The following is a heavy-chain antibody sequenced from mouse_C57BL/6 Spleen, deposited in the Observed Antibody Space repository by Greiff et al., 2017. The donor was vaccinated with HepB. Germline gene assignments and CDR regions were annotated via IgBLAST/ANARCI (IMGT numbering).Heavy chain of an antibody. CDR3: AKGGVYDGYYDAMDY. CDR2: IYPRSGNT. D-gene: IGHD2-3*01. J-gene: IGHJ4*01. CDR1: GYTFTSYG. Sequence: VQRVESGAELARPGASVKLSCKASGYTFTSYGISWVKQRTGQGLEWIGEIYPRSGNTYYNEKFKGKATLTADKSSSTAYMELRSLTSEDSAVYFCAKGGVYDGYYDAMDYWGQGTSVTVSS. V-gene: IGHV1-81*01.